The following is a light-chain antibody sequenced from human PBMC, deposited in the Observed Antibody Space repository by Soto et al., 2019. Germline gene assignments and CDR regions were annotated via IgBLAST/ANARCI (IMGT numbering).Light chain of an antibody. CDR3: QQYNKWLFT. V-gene: IGKV3-15*01. CDR2: GAS. CDR1: QSVSSN. J-gene: IGKJ3*01. Sequence: EIVMTQSPATLSVSPGERATLSCRASQSVSSNLAWYQQKPGQAPRLLIYGASIRATGIPARFSGSGSGTEFTLTISSLQSEDFAVYYCQQYNKWLFTFGPGTKVDIK.